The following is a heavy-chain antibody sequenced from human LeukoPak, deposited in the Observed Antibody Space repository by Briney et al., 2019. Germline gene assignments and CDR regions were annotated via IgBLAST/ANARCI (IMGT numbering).Heavy chain of an antibody. CDR1: GYTFSGYN. CDR3: ARSGVSWQGYYYYMDV. V-gene: IGHV1-2*06. Sequence: ASVKVSCXASGYTFSGYNLHWVRQAPGQGLEWMGRINPNSGVTNYAQKFQGRVTVTRDTSIRTAYMELSRLTSDDTAVYYCARSGVSWQGYYYYMDVWGKGTTVTVSS. CDR2: INPNSGVT. J-gene: IGHJ6*03. D-gene: IGHD6-13*01.